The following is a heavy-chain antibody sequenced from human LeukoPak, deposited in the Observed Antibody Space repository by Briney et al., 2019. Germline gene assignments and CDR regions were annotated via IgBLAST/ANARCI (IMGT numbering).Heavy chain of an antibody. J-gene: IGHJ4*02. CDR1: GGSISSYY. Sequence: SETLSLTCTVSGGSISSYYWSWIRQPPGKGLEWIGYIDYSGSTNYNPSLKSRVTISVDTSKNQFSLELSSVTAADTAVYYCARDGRYCSSTSCYYYYFDYWGQGTLVTVSS. CDR3: ARDGRYCSSTSCYYYYFDY. D-gene: IGHD2-2*01. CDR2: IDYSGST. V-gene: IGHV4-59*01.